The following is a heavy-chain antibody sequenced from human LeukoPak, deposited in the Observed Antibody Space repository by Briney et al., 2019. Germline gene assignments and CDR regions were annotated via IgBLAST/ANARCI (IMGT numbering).Heavy chain of an antibody. CDR1: GFTFSSYG. Sequence: PGRSLRLSCAASGFTFSSYGMHWVRQAPGKGLEWVAVIWYDGSNKYYADSVKGRFTISRDNSKNTLYLQMNSLRAEDTAVYYCAKGRGGDDYGDEIDYWGQGTLVTVSS. J-gene: IGHJ4*02. D-gene: IGHD4-17*01. CDR3: AKGRGGDDYGDEIDY. V-gene: IGHV3-33*06. CDR2: IWYDGSNK.